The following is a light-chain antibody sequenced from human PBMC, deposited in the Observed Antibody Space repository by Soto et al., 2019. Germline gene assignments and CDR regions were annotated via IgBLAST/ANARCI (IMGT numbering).Light chain of an antibody. CDR2: LGS. J-gene: IGKJ4*01. CDR3: MQALQTPLT. V-gene: IGKV2-28*01. CDR1: QSLLHSNGYNY. Sequence: DIVMTQSPLSLPVTPGEPASISCRSSQSLLHSNGYNYLDWYLQKPGQSPQLLIYLGSNRASGVPDRFSVSGSGTDFTLKISRVEAEDVGVYYCMQALQTPLTFGGGTKVEI.